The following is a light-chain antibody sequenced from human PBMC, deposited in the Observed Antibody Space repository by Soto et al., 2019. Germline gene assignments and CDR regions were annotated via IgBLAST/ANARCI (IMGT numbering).Light chain of an antibody. J-gene: IGKJ4*01. CDR2: AAS. CDR3: QHGYSTPLT. CDR1: QSISTY. V-gene: IGKV1-39*01. Sequence: DVQMTQSPSAVSAYVGDRVTITCRASQSISTYLHWYQQKPGKAPNLLIYAASTLQSGVPSRFSGSGSGTDFTLTISSLQPEDFATYFCQHGYSTPLTFGGGSKVDI.